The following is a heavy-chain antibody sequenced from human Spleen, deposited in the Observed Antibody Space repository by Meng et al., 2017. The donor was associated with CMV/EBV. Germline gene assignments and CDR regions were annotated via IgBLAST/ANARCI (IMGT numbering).Heavy chain of an antibody. D-gene: IGHD4-11*01. CDR1: GFIISNYH. CDR2: VWYDESKK. CDR3: ARQSSYSSPPDV. V-gene: IGHV3-33*01. J-gene: IGHJ6*02. Sequence: GESLKISCAASGFIISNYHMNWVRQAPGKGLEWVAFVWYDESKKSYGDSVKGRFTISRDNARKSMYLQMNSLRAEDTAVYYCARQSSYSSPPDVWGQGTTVTVSS.